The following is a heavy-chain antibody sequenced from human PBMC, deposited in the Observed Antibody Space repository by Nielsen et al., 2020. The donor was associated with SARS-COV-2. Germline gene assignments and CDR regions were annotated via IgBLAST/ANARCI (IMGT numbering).Heavy chain of an antibody. V-gene: IGHV1-2*02. CDR1: GYTFTSYA. CDR2: INPYSGGT. J-gene: IGHJ6*02. CDR3: ARARATIFGLVMSYGMDV. Sequence: SVQVSCKASGYTFTSYAMNWVRQAPGQGLEWMGWINPYSGGTNYAQKFQGTVTMTRDASISTVYMELTSDDTAVYYCARARATIFGLVMSYGMDVWGQGTTVAVSS. D-gene: IGHD3/OR15-3a*01.